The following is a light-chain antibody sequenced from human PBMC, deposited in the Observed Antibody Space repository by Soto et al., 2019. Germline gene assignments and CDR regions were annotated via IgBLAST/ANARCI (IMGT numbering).Light chain of an antibody. Sequence: QSFLTQPPSVSGAPGQRVTISCTGGSSNIGAAYGVHWYQQLPGTAPKLLIYGNTNRPSGVPDRFSGSKSGTSASLAITGLQAEDEADYYCQSYDSSLSGYVFGTGTKSPS. CDR1: SSNIGAAYG. V-gene: IGLV1-40*01. CDR2: GNT. CDR3: QSYDSSLSGYV. J-gene: IGLJ1*01.